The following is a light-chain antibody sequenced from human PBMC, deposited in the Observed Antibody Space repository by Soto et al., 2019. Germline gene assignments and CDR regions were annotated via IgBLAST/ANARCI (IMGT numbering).Light chain of an antibody. V-gene: IGLV2-14*01. CDR3: SSYTSSSLYV. CDR1: SSDIGGHHF. Sequence: QSVLTRPASVSGSAGQSSTISCTGTSSDIGGHHFVSWYQQQSGKAPKLVIYEVTDRPSGVSDRFSGSKSGNTASLTISGLQPEDEADYYCSSYTSSSLYVFGTGTKVTVL. CDR2: EVT. J-gene: IGLJ1*01.